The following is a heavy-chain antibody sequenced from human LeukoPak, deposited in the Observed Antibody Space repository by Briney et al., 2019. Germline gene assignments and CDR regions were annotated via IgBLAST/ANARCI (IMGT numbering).Heavy chain of an antibody. D-gene: IGHD2-2*01. CDR3: ARVDEYQLLLIGGWNWFDP. CDR2: IVGSSSNI. CDR1: GFSFSTYS. Sequence: GGSLRLSCTASGFSFSTYSMNWVRQAPGKGLEWVSYIVGSSSNIYYADSVKGRFTISRDNAKNSLYLQMDSLRAEDTAVYYCARVDEYQLLLIGGWNWFDPWGQGTLVTVSS. J-gene: IGHJ5*02. V-gene: IGHV3-21*04.